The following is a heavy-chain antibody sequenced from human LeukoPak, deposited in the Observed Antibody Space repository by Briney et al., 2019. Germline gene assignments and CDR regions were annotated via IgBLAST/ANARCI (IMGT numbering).Heavy chain of an antibody. Sequence: ASVKVSCKASEYAFTDYHMHWVRQAPGQGLEWMGWINPNGGGTNYAQKFQGRVTMTRDTSISTAYMELSGLRSDDTAVYYCARRYSDSSEGFDYWGQGTLATVSS. J-gene: IGHJ4*02. CDR1: EYAFTDYH. D-gene: IGHD5-12*01. CDR3: ARRYSDSSEGFDY. CDR2: INPNGGGT. V-gene: IGHV1-2*02.